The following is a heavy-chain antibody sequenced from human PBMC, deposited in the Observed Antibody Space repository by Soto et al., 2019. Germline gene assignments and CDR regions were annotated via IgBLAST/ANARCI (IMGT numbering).Heavy chain of an antibody. CDR2: ISYDGSNK. D-gene: IGHD2-2*01. CDR1: GFTFGSYG. J-gene: IGHJ4*02. CDR3: AKIPGWACSSTSCLDY. V-gene: IGHV3-30*18. Sequence: PGGSLRLSCAASGFTFGSYGMHWVRQAPGKGLEWVAVISYDGSNKYYADSVKGRFTISRDNSKNTLYLQMNSLRAEDTAVYYCAKIPGWACSSTSCLDYWGQGTLVTVSS.